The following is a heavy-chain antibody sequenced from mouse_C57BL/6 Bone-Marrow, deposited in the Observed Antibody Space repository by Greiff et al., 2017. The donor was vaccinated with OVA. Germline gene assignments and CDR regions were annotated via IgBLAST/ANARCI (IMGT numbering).Heavy chain of an antibody. D-gene: IGHD1-1*01. CDR2: IYPRDGST. CDR1: GYTFTDHT. CDR3: ARPLFRYSFAY. V-gene: IGHV1-78*01. Sequence: VQLQESGPELVKPGASVKISCKVSGYTFTDHTIHWMKQRPEQGLEWIGYIYPRDGSTKYNEKFKGKATLTADKSSSTAYMQLNSLTSEDSAVYFCARPLFRYSFAYWGQGTLVTVSA. J-gene: IGHJ3*01.